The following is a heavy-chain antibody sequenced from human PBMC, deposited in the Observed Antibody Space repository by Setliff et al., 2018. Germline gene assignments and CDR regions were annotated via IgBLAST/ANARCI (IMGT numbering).Heavy chain of an antibody. CDR3: ASYSNDFWSGYYAFDI. J-gene: IGHJ3*02. V-gene: IGHV4-34*01. CDR1: GGSFSGYY. Sequence: PSETLSLTCAVYGGSFSGYYWSRIRQPPGKGLEWIGEINHSGSTSYNPSLKSRVTITVDTSKNQFSLKLSSVTAADTAVYYCASYSNDFWSGYYAFDIWGQGTMVTVSS. D-gene: IGHD3-3*01. CDR2: INHSGST.